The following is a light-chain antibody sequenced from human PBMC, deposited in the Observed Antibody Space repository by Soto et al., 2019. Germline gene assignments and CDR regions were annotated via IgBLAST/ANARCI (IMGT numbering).Light chain of an antibody. CDR1: QSVSSSY. V-gene: IGKV3-20*01. Sequence: EIVLTQSPGTLSLSPGERATLSCRASQSVSSSYLAWYQQKPGQDPRLLIYGASSRATGIPDRFSGSGSGTDFTLTISSLEPEDCAVYYCQQYGSSPAFGQGTKVEIK. CDR2: GAS. CDR3: QQYGSSPA. J-gene: IGKJ1*01.